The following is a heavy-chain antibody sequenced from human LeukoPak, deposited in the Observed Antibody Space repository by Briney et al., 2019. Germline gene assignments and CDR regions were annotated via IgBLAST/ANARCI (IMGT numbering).Heavy chain of an antibody. CDR1: GGSISSYY. V-gene: IGHV4-59*01. D-gene: IGHD5-12*01. Sequence: PSETLSLTCTVSGGSISSYYWSWIRQPPGKGLEWIGYIYYSGSTNYNPSLKSRVTISVDTSKNQFSLKLSSVTAADTAVYYCARGGGYGVIDYWGQGTLVTVSS. J-gene: IGHJ4*02. CDR3: ARGGGYGVIDY. CDR2: IYYSGST.